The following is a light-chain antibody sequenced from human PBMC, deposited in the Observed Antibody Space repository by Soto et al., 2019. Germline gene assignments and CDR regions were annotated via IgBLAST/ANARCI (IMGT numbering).Light chain of an antibody. V-gene: IGKV1D-16*01. Sequence: IQMTQSPSSVSASVGYRFTITCRASQGVSTWLAWYQQRPGKAPKLLIYAASTLQSGVPSRFSGSGSGTEFTLTISSLQPDDFATYYCQHYNSYSEAFGQGTKVDIK. CDR3: QHYNSYSEA. J-gene: IGKJ1*01. CDR1: QGVSTW. CDR2: AAS.